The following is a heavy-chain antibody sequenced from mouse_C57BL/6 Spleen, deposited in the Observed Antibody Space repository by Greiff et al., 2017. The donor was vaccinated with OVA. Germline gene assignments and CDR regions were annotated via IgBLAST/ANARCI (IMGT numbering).Heavy chain of an antibody. CDR2: INPNNGGT. Sequence: EVQLQQSGPELVKPGASVKISCKASGYTFTDYYMNWVKQSHGKSLEWIGDINPNNGGTSYNQKFKGKATLTVDKSSSTAYMELRSLTSEDSAVYYCARYDDFDYWGQGTTLTVSS. V-gene: IGHV1-26*01. D-gene: IGHD2-14*01. CDR3: ARYDDFDY. CDR1: GYTFTDYY. J-gene: IGHJ2*01.